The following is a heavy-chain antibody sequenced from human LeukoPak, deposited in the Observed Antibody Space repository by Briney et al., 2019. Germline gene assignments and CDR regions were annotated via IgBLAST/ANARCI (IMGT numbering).Heavy chain of an antibody. CDR1: GGTFSSYA. J-gene: IGHJ4*02. Sequence: SVKVSCKASGGTFSSYAISWVRQAPGQGLEWMGGIIPIFGTANYAQKFQGRVAITADESTSTAYMELSSLRSEDTAVYYCARVGSNSKTNDYWGQGTLVTVTS. CDR3: ARVGSNSKTNDY. CDR2: IIPIFGTA. D-gene: IGHD1-1*01. V-gene: IGHV1-69*13.